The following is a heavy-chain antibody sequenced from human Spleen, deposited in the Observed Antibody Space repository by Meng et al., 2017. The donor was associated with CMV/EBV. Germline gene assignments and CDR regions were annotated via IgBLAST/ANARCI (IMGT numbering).Heavy chain of an antibody. CDR1: GYSYTNYW. CDR2: IYAGDSDT. D-gene: IGHD2-2*01. V-gene: IGHV5-51*01. CDR3: AGYAGTSSTSCFDY. Sequence: GGSLRLSCKGSGYSYTNYWIAWVRQMPGKGLECMGIIYAGDSDTRYSPSFQGQVTISVDKSISTAYLQWSSLKASDTAMYYCAGYAGTSSTSCFDYWGQGTLVTVSS. J-gene: IGHJ4*02.